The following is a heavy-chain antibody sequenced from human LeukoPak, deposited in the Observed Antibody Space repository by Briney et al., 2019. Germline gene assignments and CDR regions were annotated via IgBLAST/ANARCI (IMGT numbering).Heavy chain of an antibody. CDR2: ISWESGGI. V-gene: IGHV3-9*01. Sequence: GGSLRLSCAASGFTFDEYAMHWVRQAPGKGLEWVSGISWESGGIGYADSVKGRLTISRDNANNSLYLQMNSLRAEDTAFYYCAKDTRLDSYYNMDVWGRGTTVTVSS. D-gene: IGHD2-21*01. CDR1: GFTFDEYA. J-gene: IGHJ6*03. CDR3: AKDTRLDSYYNMDV.